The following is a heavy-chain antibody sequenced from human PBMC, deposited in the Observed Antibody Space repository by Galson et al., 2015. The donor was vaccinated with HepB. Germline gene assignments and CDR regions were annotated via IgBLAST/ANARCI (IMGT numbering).Heavy chain of an antibody. CDR2: ISASSTYT. D-gene: IGHD3-10*01. CDR3: ARERGGRYMDV. Sequence: SLRLSCAASGFSFSDYYMSWIRQAPGKGLEWISYISASSTYTTYADSVKGRFTISRDNAKKSLYLQMNSLRAEDTAVYYCARERGGRYMDVWGKGTTVTVS. V-gene: IGHV3-11*06. CDR1: GFSFSDYY. J-gene: IGHJ6*03.